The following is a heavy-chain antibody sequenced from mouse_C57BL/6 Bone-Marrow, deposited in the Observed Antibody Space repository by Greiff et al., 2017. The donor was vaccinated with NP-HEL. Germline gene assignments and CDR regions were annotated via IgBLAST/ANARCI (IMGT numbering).Heavy chain of an antibody. D-gene: IGHD2-1*01. CDR3: ASNYVGYFDV. Sequence: VQLQQSGAELMKPGASVKLSCKATGYTFTGYWIEWVKQRPGRGLEWIGEILPGSGSTNYNAKFKGKATFTADTSSNTAYMQLSSLTTEDSAIYYCASNYVGYFDVWGTGTTVTVSS. V-gene: IGHV1-9*01. CDR1: GYTFTGYW. CDR2: ILPGSGST. J-gene: IGHJ1*03.